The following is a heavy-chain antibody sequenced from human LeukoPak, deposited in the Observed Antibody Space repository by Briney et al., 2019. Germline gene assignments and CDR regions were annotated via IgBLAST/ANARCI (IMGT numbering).Heavy chain of an antibody. CDR3: ARGSYYDGSGYYYVNAFDI. CDR1: GYTFTGYY. V-gene: IGHV1-2*02. J-gene: IGHJ3*02. D-gene: IGHD3-22*01. CDR2: INPNSGGT. Sequence: ASVKVSCKASGYTFTGYYMHWVRQAPGQGREWMGWINPNSGGTNYAQKFQGRVTMTRDTSISTAYMELSRLRSEDTAVYYCARGSYYDGSGYYYVNAFDIWGQGTMVTVSS.